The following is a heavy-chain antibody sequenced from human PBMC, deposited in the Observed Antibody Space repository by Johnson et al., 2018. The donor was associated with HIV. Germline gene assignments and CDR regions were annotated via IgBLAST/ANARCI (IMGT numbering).Heavy chain of an antibody. CDR3: AREVPEVAFDI. V-gene: IGHV3-9*01. CDR1: GFTFDDYA. D-gene: IGHD4/OR15-4a*01. CDR2: ISWNSGSI. Sequence: VQLVESVGGLVQPGRSLRLSCAASGFTFDDYAMHWVRQAPGKGLEWVSGISWNSGSIGYADSVTGRFTISRDNAKNSLYLQMNSLRAEATAVYYCAREVPEVAFDIWGQGTMVTVSS. J-gene: IGHJ3*02.